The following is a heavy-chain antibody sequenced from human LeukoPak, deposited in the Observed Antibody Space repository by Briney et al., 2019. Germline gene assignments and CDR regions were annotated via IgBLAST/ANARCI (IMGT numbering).Heavy chain of an antibody. D-gene: IGHD2-2*01. CDR1: GFTFSSYA. Sequence: GGSLRLSCAASGFTFSSYAMHWVHQAPGKGLQWVAVISYDGSNKYYADSVKGRFTISRDNSKKTLYLQMNSLRAEDTAVYYCARYCSSTSCYAHRFDYWGQGILVTVSS. CDR3: ARYCSSTSCYAHRFDY. J-gene: IGHJ4*02. CDR2: ISYDGSNK. V-gene: IGHV3-30*04.